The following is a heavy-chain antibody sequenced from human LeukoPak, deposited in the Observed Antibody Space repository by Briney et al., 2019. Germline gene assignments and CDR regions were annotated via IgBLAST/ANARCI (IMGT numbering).Heavy chain of an antibody. CDR1: GFTFDDYA. V-gene: IGHV3-43*02. Sequence: PGGSLRLSCAASGFTFDDYAMHWVRQAPGKGLEWVSLISGDGGSTYYADSVKGRFTISRDNSKNSLYLRMNSLRTEDTALYYCAKEDSGSQSWIYYYYGMDVWGQGTTVTVSS. CDR2: ISGDGGST. J-gene: IGHJ6*02. CDR3: AKEDSGSQSWIYYYYGMDV. D-gene: IGHD1-26*01.